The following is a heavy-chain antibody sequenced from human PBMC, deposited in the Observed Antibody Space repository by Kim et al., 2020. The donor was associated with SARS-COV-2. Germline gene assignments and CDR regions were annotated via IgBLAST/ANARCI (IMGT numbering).Heavy chain of an antibody. J-gene: IGHJ4*02. CDR3: ARLVGATREGGY. CDR2: INAGNGNT. CDR1: GYTFTSYA. Sequence: ASVKVSCKASGYTFTSYAMHWVRQAPGQRLEWMGWINAGNGNTKYSQKFQGRVTITRDTSASTAYMELSSLRSEDTAVYYCARLVGATREGGYWGQGTLVTVSS. D-gene: IGHD1-26*01. V-gene: IGHV1-3*01.